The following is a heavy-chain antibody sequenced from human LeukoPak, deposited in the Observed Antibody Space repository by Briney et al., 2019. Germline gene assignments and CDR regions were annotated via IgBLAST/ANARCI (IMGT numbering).Heavy chain of an antibody. CDR1: GFTFDDYA. V-gene: IGHV3-9*01. D-gene: IGHD5-12*01. CDR2: ISWNSGSI. CDR3: AKDVARVENAFDI. Sequence: GGSLRLSCAASGFTFDDYAMHWVRQAPGKGLEWVSGISWNSGSIGYADSVKGRFTISRDNAKNSLYLQMNSLRAEDTALYYCAKDVARVENAFDIWGLGTMVTVSS. J-gene: IGHJ3*02.